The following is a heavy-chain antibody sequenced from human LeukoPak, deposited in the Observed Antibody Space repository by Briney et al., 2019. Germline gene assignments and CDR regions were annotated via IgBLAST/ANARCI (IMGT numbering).Heavy chain of an antibody. CDR1: GGSIRSSNYY. Sequence: SQTLSLTCTVSGGSIRSSNYYWSWIRQLPGKALEWIGYISHSGSAYYNPSLESRVTISVDTSQNQFSLRLSSVTVADTAVYYCARGLYDYVWGSYRYTRKENNWFDPWGQGTLVTVSS. V-gene: IGHV4-31*03. D-gene: IGHD3-16*02. J-gene: IGHJ5*02. CDR2: ISHSGSA. CDR3: ARGLYDYVWGSYRYTRKENNWFDP.